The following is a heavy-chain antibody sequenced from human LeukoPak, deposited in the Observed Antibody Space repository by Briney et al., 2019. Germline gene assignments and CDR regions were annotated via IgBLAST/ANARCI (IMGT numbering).Heavy chain of an antibody. CDR2: IYYSGST. D-gene: IGHD1-26*01. CDR1: GGSISSYY. CDR3: ARLSHSGSYSRWDNWFDP. V-gene: IGHV4-59*01. Sequence: PSQTLSLTCTVSGGSISSYYWSWIRQPPGKGLEWIGYIYYSGSTNYNPSLKSRVTISVDTSKNQFSLKLSSVTAADTAVYYCARLSHSGSYSRWDNWFDPWGQGTLVTVSS. J-gene: IGHJ5*02.